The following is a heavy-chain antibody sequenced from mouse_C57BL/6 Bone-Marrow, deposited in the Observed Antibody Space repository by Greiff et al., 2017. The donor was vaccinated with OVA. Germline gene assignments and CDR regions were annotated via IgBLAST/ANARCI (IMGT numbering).Heavy chain of an antibody. V-gene: IGHV1-64*01. CDR1: GYTFTSYW. Sequence: VQLQQSGAELVKPGASVKLSCKASGYTFTSYWMHWVKQRPGQGLEWIGMIHPNSGSTNYNEKFKSKATLTVDKSSSTAYMQLSSLTSEDSAVYYCANPYGYGAMDYWGQGTSVTVSS. CDR2: IHPNSGST. CDR3: ANPYGYGAMDY. J-gene: IGHJ4*01. D-gene: IGHD2-2*01.